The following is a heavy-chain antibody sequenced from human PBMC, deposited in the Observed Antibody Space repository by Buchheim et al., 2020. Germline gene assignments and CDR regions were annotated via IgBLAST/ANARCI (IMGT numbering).Heavy chain of an antibody. J-gene: IGHJ5*02. CDR1: GGSFSGYY. V-gene: IGHV4-34*01. D-gene: IGHD3-22*01. CDR3: ARDSNNRHYYDSS. Sequence: QVQLQQWGAGLLKPSETLSLTCAVYGGSFSGYYWSWIRQPPGKGLEWIGEINHSGSTNYNPSLKSRVTISVDTSKNQFSLKLSSVTAADTAVYYCARDSNNRHYYDSSWGQGTL. CDR2: INHSGST.